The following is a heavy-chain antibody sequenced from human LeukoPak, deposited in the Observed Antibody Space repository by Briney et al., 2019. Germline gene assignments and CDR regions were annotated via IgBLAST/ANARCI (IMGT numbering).Heavy chain of an antibody. CDR1: GCTFSSYS. D-gene: IGHD6-19*01. J-gene: IGHJ4*02. CDR2: ISSSSSYI. V-gene: IGHV3-21*01. Sequence: PGGSLRLSCAASGCTFSSYSMNWVRQAPGKGLEWVSSISSSSSYIYYADSVKGRFTISRDNAKNSLYLQMNSVRAEDTAVYYCARVRYSSGASSYWGQGTLVTVSS. CDR3: ARVRYSSGASSY.